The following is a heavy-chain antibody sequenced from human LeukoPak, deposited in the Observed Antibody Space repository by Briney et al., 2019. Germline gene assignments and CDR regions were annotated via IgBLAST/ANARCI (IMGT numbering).Heavy chain of an antibody. J-gene: IGHJ4*02. CDR3: ARHAFYSTFDY. CDR2: IYTSGST. Sequence: SETLSLTCTVSGGSISSYYWSWIRQPPGKGLEWIGYIYTSGSTNYNPSLKSRVTISVDTSKNQFSLKLSSVTAADTAVYYCARHAFYSTFDYWGQGTLVTVSP. CDR1: GGSISSYY. V-gene: IGHV4-4*09. D-gene: IGHD2-21*01.